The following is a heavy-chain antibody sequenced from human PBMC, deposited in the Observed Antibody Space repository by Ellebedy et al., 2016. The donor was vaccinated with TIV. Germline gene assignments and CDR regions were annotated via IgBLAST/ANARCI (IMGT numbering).Heavy chain of an antibody. CDR2: IYPSGSA. Sequence: SETLSLTXTVSTGSISSYYWSWIRQPPGKGLEWIGNIYPSGSATYNPSLKSRVTISVDTSKNQFSLKLTSVTAADTAVYYCASSRITLVRGVIMVEYFQHWGQGTLVAVSS. D-gene: IGHD3-10*01. V-gene: IGHV4-59*01. J-gene: IGHJ1*01. CDR3: ASSRITLVRGVIMVEYFQH. CDR1: TGSISSYY.